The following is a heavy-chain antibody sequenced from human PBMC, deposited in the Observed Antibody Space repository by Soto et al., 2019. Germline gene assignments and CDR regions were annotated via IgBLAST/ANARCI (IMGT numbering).Heavy chain of an antibody. J-gene: IGHJ5*02. V-gene: IGHV1-46*01. CDR1: GYTFTTYY. CDR3: ARYASGSYYTSNWFDP. D-gene: IGHD3-10*01. Sequence: ASVKVSCKASGYTFTTYYMHWVRQAPGQGLEWIGIINPLGGSTTYAQKFQDRVTMTRDTSTTTVYMELSSLRSEDTAVYYCARYASGSYYTSNWFDPWGQGTLVNVSS. CDR2: INPLGGST.